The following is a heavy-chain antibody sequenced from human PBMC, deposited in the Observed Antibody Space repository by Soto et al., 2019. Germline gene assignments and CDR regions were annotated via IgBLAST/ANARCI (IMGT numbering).Heavy chain of an antibody. Sequence: GGSLRLSCAASGFAFRTYHMARVRPAPGKGLEWVSGIRGSGDRIFDADSVRGRFTIFRDNSRNTLYLQMYSLTAEDAALYYCAKTAHYCGGRCSRNFFGMDAWGQGTTVASSS. D-gene: IGHD2-21*02. J-gene: IGHJ6*02. CDR2: IRGSGDRI. V-gene: IGHV3-23*01. CDR3: AKTAHYCGGRCSRNFFGMDA. CDR1: GFAFRTYH.